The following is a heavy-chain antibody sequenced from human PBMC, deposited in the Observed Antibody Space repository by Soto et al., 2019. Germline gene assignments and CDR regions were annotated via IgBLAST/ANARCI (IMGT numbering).Heavy chain of an antibody. CDR3: ARSFYDLSTATGGHWFDP. V-gene: IGHV4-31*03. Sequence: PSETLSLTCTVSGGSINTAGYYWNWVRHSPGKGLEWIGYIFYSGTTYYNPSLESRLTMSLDKSKNHFSLRLSSVTAADTAYYYCARSFYDLSTATGGHWFDPWRHGTLVTVSS. J-gene: IGHJ5*02. CDR1: GGSINTAGYY. D-gene: IGHD3-9*01. CDR2: IFYSGTT.